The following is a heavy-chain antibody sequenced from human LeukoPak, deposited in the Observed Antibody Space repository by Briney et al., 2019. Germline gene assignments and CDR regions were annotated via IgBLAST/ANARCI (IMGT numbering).Heavy chain of an antibody. J-gene: IGHJ3*01. CDR3: RGNFD. V-gene: IGHV4-34*10. Sequence: PSETLSLTCAVYGGSFSGYYWGWIRQPPGKGLEWIGSIHDSETTFYNPSLKSRVTMSVDTSKNQFSLKLNSVTAADTAVYYCRGNFDWGQGTLVTVSS. D-gene: IGHD3-9*01. CDR2: IHDSETT. CDR1: GGSFSGYY.